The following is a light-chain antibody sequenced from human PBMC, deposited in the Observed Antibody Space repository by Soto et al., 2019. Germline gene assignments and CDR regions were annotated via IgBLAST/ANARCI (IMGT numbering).Light chain of an antibody. CDR2: GAS. Sequence: EIVLTQSPGTLSLSPGERATLSCRASQSVSSSYLAWYQQKPGQAPRLLIYGASSRATGIPDRFSGSGSGTVFTPTISRQEAEDFAVYYWHQGGSSRTFGQGTKLEIK. CDR3: HQGGSSRT. J-gene: IGKJ1*01. V-gene: IGKV3-20*01. CDR1: QSVSSSY.